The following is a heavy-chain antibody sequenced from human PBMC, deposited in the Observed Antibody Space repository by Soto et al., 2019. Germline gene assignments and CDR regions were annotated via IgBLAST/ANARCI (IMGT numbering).Heavy chain of an antibody. CDR2: IYSDATT. CDR1: GFTVSSNY. Sequence: VQLVETGGGLIQPGGSLRLSCAASGFTVSSNYMNWVRQAPGKGLEWLSIIYSDATTYYADSVKGRFTISRDNFMNTLYLHMNNLGAADTAVYYCAILSNWGQGTLVTVSS. D-gene: IGHD6-6*01. CDR3: AILSN. V-gene: IGHV3-53*02. J-gene: IGHJ4*02.